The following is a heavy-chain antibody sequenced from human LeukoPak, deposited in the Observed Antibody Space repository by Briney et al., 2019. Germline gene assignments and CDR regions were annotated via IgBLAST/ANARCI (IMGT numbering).Heavy chain of an antibody. J-gene: IGHJ5*02. V-gene: IGHV4-4*07. CDR2: IYTSGST. D-gene: IGHD3-10*01. CDR3: AREGLNMVRGVIPKEAWGWFDP. CDR1: GGSISSYY. Sequence: SSETLSLTCIVSGGSISSYYWSWIRQPAGKGLEWIGRIYTSGSTNYNPSLKSRVTISVDTSKNQFSLKLSSVTAADTAVYYCAREGLNMVRGVIPKEAWGWFDPWGQGTLVTVSS.